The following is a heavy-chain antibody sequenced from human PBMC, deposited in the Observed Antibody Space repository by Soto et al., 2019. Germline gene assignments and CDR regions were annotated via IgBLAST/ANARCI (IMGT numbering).Heavy chain of an antibody. Sequence: QVQLVESGGGVVQPGRSLRLSCAASGFTFSSYGMYWVRQAPGKGLEWVAVISYDGSNKYYADSVKGRFTISRDNSKNTLYLQMNSLRAEDTAVYYCSGDSSGWHLDYWGQGTLVTVSS. CDR1: GFTFSSYG. D-gene: IGHD6-19*01. J-gene: IGHJ4*02. CDR3: SGDSSGWHLDY. CDR2: ISYDGSNK. V-gene: IGHV3-30*03.